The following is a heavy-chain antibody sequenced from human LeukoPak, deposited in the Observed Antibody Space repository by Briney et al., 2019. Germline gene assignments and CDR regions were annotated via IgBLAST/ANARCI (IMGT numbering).Heavy chain of an antibody. CDR2: IFRSGST. CDR1: GDSMSSNNW. CDR3: ARHATYDDISTGYTFHPRIDH. V-gene: IGHV4-4*02. Sequence: PSGTLSLTCDVSGDSMSSNNWWSWVRQPPGKGLEWIGEIFRSGSTNYNPSLQSRVTISVDTSKNQFSLKLSSVTAADTAVYYCARHATYDDISTGYTFHPRIDHWGQGTLVTVAS. D-gene: IGHD3-9*01. J-gene: IGHJ4*02.